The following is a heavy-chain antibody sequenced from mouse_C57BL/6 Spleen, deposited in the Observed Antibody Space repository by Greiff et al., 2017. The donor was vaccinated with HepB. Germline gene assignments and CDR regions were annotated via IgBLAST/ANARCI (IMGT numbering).Heavy chain of an antibody. CDR2: IDPSDSET. D-gene: IGHD1-1*01. Sequence: VQLQQSGAELVRPGSSVKLSCKASGYTFTSYWMHWVKQRPIQGLEWIGNIDPSDSETHYNQKFKDKATLTVDKSSSTAYMQLSSLTSEDSAVYYGARFATVEDYWGQGTTLTVSS. V-gene: IGHV1-52*01. J-gene: IGHJ2*01. CDR1: GYTFTSYW. CDR3: ARFATVEDY.